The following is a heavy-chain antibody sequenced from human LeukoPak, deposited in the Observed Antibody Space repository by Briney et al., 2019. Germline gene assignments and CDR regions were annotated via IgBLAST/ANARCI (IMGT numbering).Heavy chain of an antibody. Sequence: AGGSLRLSCAASGFTFSSYVMHWVRQAPGKGLEWVANIKQDGNKKNYVDSVKGRLTISRDNAKNSLYLQMNSLRAEDTAVYYCATPLDYYDSSGYHQGGDWGQGTLVTVSS. CDR1: GFTFSSYV. D-gene: IGHD3-22*01. CDR3: ATPLDYYDSSGYHQGGD. V-gene: IGHV3-7*03. J-gene: IGHJ4*02. CDR2: IKQDGNKK.